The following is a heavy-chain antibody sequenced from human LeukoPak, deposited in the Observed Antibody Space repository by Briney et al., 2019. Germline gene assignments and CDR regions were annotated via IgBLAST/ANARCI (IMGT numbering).Heavy chain of an antibody. CDR3: ARWPVSKTFWGGFDPFDP. Sequence: SETLSLTCAVYGGSFSGYYWSWIRQPPGRGLEWIGEINHSGSTNYNPSLKSRVTISVDTSKSQFSLKLSSVTAADTAVYYCARWPVSKTFWGGFDPFDPWGQGTLVTVSS. CDR1: GGSFSGYY. D-gene: IGHD3-3*01. V-gene: IGHV4-34*01. CDR2: INHSGST. J-gene: IGHJ5*02.